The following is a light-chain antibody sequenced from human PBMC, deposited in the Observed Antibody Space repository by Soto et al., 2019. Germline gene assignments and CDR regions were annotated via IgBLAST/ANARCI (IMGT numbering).Light chain of an antibody. J-gene: IGLJ1*01. CDR3: SSYTNINTRACV. CDR1: SGDIGSYNR. V-gene: IGLV2-14*01. Sequence: QSALTPPASVSGSPGQSITISCTGTSGDIGSYNRVSWYQQHPGKAPKLIIYEVTDRPSGVSNRFSGSKSGNTASLTISGLQAEDEAEYYCSSYTNINTRACVFGTGTKV. CDR2: EVT.